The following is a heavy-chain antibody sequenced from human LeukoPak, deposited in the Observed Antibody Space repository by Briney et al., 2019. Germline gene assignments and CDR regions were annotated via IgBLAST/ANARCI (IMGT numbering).Heavy chain of an antibody. V-gene: IGHV3-53*04. CDR3: ARAYSSGWYLGFDP. D-gene: IGHD6-19*01. CDR1: GFTFRNYA. J-gene: IGHJ5*02. CDR2: IYSGGST. Sequence: GGSLRLSCAASGFTFRNYAMSWVRQAPGKGLEWVSVIYSGGSTYYADSVKGRFTISRHNSKNTLYLQMNSLRAEDTAVYYCARAYSSGWYLGFDPWGQGTLVTVSS.